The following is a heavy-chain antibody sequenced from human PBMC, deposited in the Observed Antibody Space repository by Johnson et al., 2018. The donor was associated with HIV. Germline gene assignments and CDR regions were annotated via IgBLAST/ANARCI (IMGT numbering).Heavy chain of an antibody. D-gene: IGHD5-18*01. V-gene: IGHV3-7*03. J-gene: IGHJ3*01. Sequence: EVQLVESGGGLVQPGGSLRLSCAASGFTFSSYWMSWVRQAPGKGLEWVAIIKQDGSERYYVDSVKGRCTISRDNAKKSMHMQMNSLSAEDTAVYYCARESRYSYGFGDDAFDVWGQGTMVTVSS. CDR3: ARESRYSYGFGDDAFDV. CDR2: IKQDGSER. CDR1: GFTFSSYW.